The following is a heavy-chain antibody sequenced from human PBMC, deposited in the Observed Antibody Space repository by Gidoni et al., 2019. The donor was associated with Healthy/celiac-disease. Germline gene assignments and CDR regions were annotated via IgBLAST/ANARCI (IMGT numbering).Heavy chain of an antibody. V-gene: IGHV6-1*01. CDR2: TYYRSKWYN. D-gene: IGHD2-15*01. Sequence: QVQLQQSGPGLVKPSQTLSLTCAISGDSVSSNSAAWNWIRQSPSRGLEWLGRTYYRSKWYNDYAVSVKSRITINPDTSKNQFSLQLNSVTPEDTAVYYCARAQILPCSGGSCYLEYYFDYWGQGTLVTVSS. CDR1: GDSVSSNSAA. CDR3: ARAQILPCSGGSCYLEYYFDY. J-gene: IGHJ4*02.